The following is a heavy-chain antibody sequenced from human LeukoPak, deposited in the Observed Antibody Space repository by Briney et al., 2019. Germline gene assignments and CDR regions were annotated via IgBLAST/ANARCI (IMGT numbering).Heavy chain of an antibody. V-gene: IGHV3-74*01. J-gene: IGHJ4*02. CDR3: ARDLWFGESNG. CDR1: GFTFSSYW. CDR2: ISSDGSST. D-gene: IGHD3-10*01. Sequence: PGGSLRLSCVASGFTFSSYWMHWVRQAPGKGLVWVSRISSDGSSTSYADSVKGRFTISRDNSKNTLYLQMNSLRAEDTAVYYCARDLWFGESNGGGQGTLVTVSS.